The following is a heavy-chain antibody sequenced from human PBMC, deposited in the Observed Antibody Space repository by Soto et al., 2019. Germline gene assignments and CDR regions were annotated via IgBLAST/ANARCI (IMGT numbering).Heavy chain of an antibody. CDR2: IYYSGST. Sequence: PSETLSLTCTVSGGSISSGGYYWSWIRQHPGKGLEWIGYIYYSGSTYYNPSLKSRVTISVDTSKNQFSLKLSSVTAADTAVYYCARDRYRGYGMDVWGQGTTVTVSS. D-gene: IGHD1-1*01. J-gene: IGHJ6*02. CDR3: ARDRYRGYGMDV. CDR1: GGSISSGGYY. V-gene: IGHV4-31*03.